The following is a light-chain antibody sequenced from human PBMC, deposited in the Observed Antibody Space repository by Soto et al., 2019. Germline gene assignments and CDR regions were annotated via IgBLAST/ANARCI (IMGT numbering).Light chain of an antibody. CDR1: QSVSSNY. CDR2: GAS. V-gene: IGKV3-20*01. J-gene: IGKJ2*01. Sequence: EMVLTQSPGTLSLARGDSATLSCRASQSVSSNYLAWYQQKPGQAPRLLIYGASSRATGIPDRFRGSGSGADFTLTISRLEPEDFAVYYCQQYGTSPYTFRQGTKADIK. CDR3: QQYGTSPYT.